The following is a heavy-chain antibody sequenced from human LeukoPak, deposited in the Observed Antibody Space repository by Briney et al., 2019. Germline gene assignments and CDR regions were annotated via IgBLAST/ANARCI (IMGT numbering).Heavy chain of an antibody. CDR1: GFSFSTYG. J-gene: IGHJ4*02. CDR2: KQFDGSDE. D-gene: IGHD3-3*01. Sequence: GGSLRLSCAASGFSFSTYGMHWVRQAPGKGLEWVAYKQFDGSDEKYADSVKGRFTISRDNAKNSLYLQMNSLRAEDTAVYYCARVLESFWSGYYVSFDYWGQGTLVTVSS. V-gene: IGHV3-30*02. CDR3: ARVLESFWSGYYVSFDY.